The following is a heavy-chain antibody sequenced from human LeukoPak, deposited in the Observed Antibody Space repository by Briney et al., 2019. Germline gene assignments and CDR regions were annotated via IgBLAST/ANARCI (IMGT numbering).Heavy chain of an antibody. CDR3: AKSRSVADAFDI. CDR2: ITGTDDAT. D-gene: IGHD6-19*01. CDR1: GVSVTTYA. V-gene: IGHV3-23*01. Sequence: PGGSLRLSCAASGVSVTTYAMSWVRQAPGKGLEWVSAITGTDDATYHADSVKGRFTIARDRSKNTLYLEMNGLRAEDKAVYHCAKSRSVADAFDIWGHGAMVTVSS. J-gene: IGHJ3*02.